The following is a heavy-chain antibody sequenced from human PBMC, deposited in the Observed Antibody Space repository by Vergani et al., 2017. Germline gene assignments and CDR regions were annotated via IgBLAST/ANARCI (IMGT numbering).Heavy chain of an antibody. CDR2: ISGSGGST. V-gene: IGHV3-23*04. D-gene: IGHD2/OR15-2a*01. CDR3: AKDAADGTVVPWAVLFDY. CDR1: GFTFSSYW. J-gene: IGHJ4*02. Sequence: EVQLVESGGDLVQPGGSLRLSCAASGFTFSSYWLSWVRQAPGKGLEWVSAISGSGGSTFYADSVKGRFTISRDNSKNALYLQMNSLRAEDTAVYYCAKDAADGTVVPWAVLFDYWGQGTLVTVSS.